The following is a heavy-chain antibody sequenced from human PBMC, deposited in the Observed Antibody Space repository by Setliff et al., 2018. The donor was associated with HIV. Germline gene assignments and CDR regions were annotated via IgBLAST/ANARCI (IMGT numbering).Heavy chain of an antibody. Sequence: SETLSLTCTVSGGSISSYYWSWIRQPPGKGLEWIGYIYYSGSTNYNPSLKSRVTMSLDTSKNQFSLKLNSVTALNTAVYYCARYRYYYDSSGYGRWFDPWGQGTLVTVSS. V-gene: IGHV4-59*12. CDR2: IYYSGST. J-gene: IGHJ5*02. CDR3: ARYRYYYDSSGYGRWFDP. CDR1: GGSISSYY. D-gene: IGHD3-22*01.